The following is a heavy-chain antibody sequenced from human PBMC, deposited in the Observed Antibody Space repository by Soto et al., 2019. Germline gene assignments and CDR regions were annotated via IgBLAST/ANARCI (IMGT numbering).Heavy chain of an antibody. V-gene: IGHV4-59*08. CDR3: ASSPLSSGWYDLYFDS. CDR2: IYYRGST. J-gene: IGHJ4*02. CDR1: GDSISPYY. D-gene: IGHD6-19*01. Sequence: SAALSLTCTVSGDSISPYYWSWIRQPPGKGLEWIGYIYYRGSTNYNPSLKNRVTISVDTSKNQFSLKLSSVTAADTAGYYCASSPLSSGWYDLYFDSWRQGTLVPVSS.